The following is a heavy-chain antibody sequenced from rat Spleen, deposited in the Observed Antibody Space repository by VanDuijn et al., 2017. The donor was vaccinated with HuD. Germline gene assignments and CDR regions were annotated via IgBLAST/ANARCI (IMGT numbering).Heavy chain of an antibody. CDR2: IIYDGSST. J-gene: IGHJ2*01. CDR3: ARHAYYGYNGDY. Sequence: EVQLVESDGGLVQPGGSLKLSCAASGFTFSDYAMAWVRQAPKKGLEWVATIIYDGSSTYYRDSVKGRFTISRDNAKSTLYLQMNSLRSEDTATYYCARHAYYGYNGDYWGQGVMVTVSS. V-gene: IGHV5-17*01. CDR1: GFTFSDYA. D-gene: IGHD1-9*01.